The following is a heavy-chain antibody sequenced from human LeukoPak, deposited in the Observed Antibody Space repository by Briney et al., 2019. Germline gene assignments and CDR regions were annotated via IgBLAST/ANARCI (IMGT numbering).Heavy chain of an antibody. CDR3: ARDFDWGSGH. V-gene: IGHV3-74*01. Sequence: GGSLRLSCAASGFTVSSNYMSWVRQAPGWGLMWVSRINGDGSLTNYADSVKGRFTISRDNAKNTLYLQMNSLRAEDTAVYYCARDFDWGSGHWGQGTLVTVSS. D-gene: IGHD7-27*01. CDR2: INGDGSLT. J-gene: IGHJ4*02. CDR1: GFTVSSNY.